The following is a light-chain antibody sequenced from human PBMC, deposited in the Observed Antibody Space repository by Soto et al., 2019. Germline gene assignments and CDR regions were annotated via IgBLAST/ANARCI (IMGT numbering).Light chain of an antibody. J-gene: IGKJ5*01. Sequence: DIVMTQSPDSLAVSLGERATINCKSSQGFLYSSNNNNYIAWYQQKPGQAPRLLIYGASSRATGIPDRFSGSGSGTDFALTISRLEPEDFAVYYCQQHGSSPITFGQGTRLEIK. V-gene: IGKV4-1*01. CDR2: GAS. CDR3: QQHGSSPIT. CDR1: QGFLYSSNNNNY.